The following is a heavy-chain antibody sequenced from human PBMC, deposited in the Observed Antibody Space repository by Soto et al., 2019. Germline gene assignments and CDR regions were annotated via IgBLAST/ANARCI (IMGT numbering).Heavy chain of an antibody. V-gene: IGHV1-69*01. J-gene: IGHJ6*02. CDR2: IIPIFGTA. Sequence: VKVSCKASGGTFSSYAISWVQQAPGQGLEWMGGIIPIFGTANYAQKFQGRVTITADESTSTAYMELSSLRSEDTAVYYCAISRGLYYYDSSGYPPEGMDVWGQGTTVTVSS. D-gene: IGHD3-22*01. CDR1: GGTFSSYA. CDR3: AISRGLYYYDSSGYPPEGMDV.